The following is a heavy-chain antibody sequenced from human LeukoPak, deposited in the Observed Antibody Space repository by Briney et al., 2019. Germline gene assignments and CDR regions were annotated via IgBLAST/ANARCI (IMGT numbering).Heavy chain of an antibody. V-gene: IGHV3-21*01. CDR2: ISSSSSYI. D-gene: IGHD5-24*01. CDR3: ARAIEMANFDY. J-gene: IGHJ4*02. CDR1: GFTFSSYS. Sequence: GGSLRLSCAASGFTFSSYSMNWVRQAPGKGLEWVSSISSSSSYIYYADPVKGRFTISRDNAKNSLYLQMNSLRAEDTAVYYCARAIEMANFDYWGQGTLVTVSS.